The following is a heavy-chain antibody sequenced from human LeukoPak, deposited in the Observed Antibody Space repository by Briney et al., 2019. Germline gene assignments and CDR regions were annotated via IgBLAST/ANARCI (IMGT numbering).Heavy chain of an antibody. J-gene: IGHJ4*02. CDR3: ARGNYDGQGSFDY. CDR2: ISSSSSYI. V-gene: IGHV3-21*01. Sequence: GGSLRLSCAASGFTSSSYSLNWVRQAPGKGLEWVSSISSSSSYIYYADSVKGRFTISRDNAKNSLYLQMNSLRAEDTAVYYCARGNYDGQGSFDYWGRGTLVTVSS. D-gene: IGHD4-23*01. CDR1: GFTSSSYS.